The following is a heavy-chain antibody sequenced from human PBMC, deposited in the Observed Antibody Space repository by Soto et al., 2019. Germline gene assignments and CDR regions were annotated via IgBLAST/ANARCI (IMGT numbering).Heavy chain of an antibody. CDR2: LSDSGDSI. D-gene: IGHD6-13*01. J-gene: IGHJ4*02. Sequence: EVQLLESGGGLVQPGRSLRLSCTASGFTFSSHAMTWVRQAPGKGLEWVSGLSDSGDSIYYADSVKGRFTIYRDNSMNTLNLQMNTRRAGDTAVYYWAKVPGSWYAGFFDLWGKGTRVTVSS. V-gene: IGHV3-23*01. CDR1: GFTFSSHA. CDR3: AKVPGSWYAGFFDL.